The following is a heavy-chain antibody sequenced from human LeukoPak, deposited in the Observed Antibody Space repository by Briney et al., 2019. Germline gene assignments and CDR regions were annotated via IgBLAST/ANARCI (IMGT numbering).Heavy chain of an antibody. V-gene: IGHV5-51*01. J-gene: IGHJ4*02. CDR1: GSSFTNYW. Sequence: GESLKISCKGSGSSFTNYWIGWVRQMPGKGLEWMGITYPGDSDTRYSPSFQGQVTISADKSISTAYLQWSSLKASDTAIYYCARASGWGYDTSRYFYYWGQGTLVTVSS. D-gene: IGHD3-22*01. CDR2: TYPGDSDT. CDR3: ARASGWGYDTSRYFYY.